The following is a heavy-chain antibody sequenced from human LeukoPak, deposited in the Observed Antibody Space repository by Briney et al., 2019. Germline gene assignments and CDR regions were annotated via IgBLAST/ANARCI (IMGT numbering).Heavy chain of an antibody. Sequence: PGGSLRLSCAASGFTFSSYGMHWVRQAPGKGLEWVAVISYDGSNKYYADSVKGRFTISSDNSKNTLYLQMNSLRAEDTAVYYCLALSNPGYSSSWYTPATDYWGQGTLVTVSS. CDR3: LALSNPGYSSSWYTPATDY. CDR1: GFTFSSYG. D-gene: IGHD6-13*01. V-gene: IGHV3-30*03. J-gene: IGHJ4*02. CDR2: ISYDGSNK.